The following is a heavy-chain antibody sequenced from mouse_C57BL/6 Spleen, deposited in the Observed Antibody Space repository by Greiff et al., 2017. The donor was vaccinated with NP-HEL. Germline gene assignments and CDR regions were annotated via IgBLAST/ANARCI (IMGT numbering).Heavy chain of an antibody. J-gene: IGHJ2*01. V-gene: IGHV1-15*01. Sequence: QVQLQQSGAELVRPGASVTLSCKASGYTFTDYEMHWVKQTPVHGLEWIGAIDPETGGTAYNQKFKGKAILTADKSSSTAYMELRSLTSEDSAVYYCTRSGDGYSFDYWGQGTTLTVSS. D-gene: IGHD2-3*01. CDR2: IDPETGGT. CDR1: GYTFTDYE. CDR3: TRSGDGYSFDY.